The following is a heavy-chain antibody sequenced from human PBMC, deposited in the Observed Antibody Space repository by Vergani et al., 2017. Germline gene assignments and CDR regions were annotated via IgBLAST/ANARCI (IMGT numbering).Heavy chain of an antibody. CDR2: IYTSGST. CDR1: GGSISSYY. CDR3: AREPTRITIFGVVIQDYFDD. Sequence: QVQLQESGPGLVKPSETLSLTCTVSGGSISSYYWSWIRQPAGKGLEWIGRIYTSGSTNYNPSLKSRVTMSVDTSKNQFSLKLSSVTAADTAVYYCAREPTRITIFGVVIQDYFDDWGLGTLVTVSS. D-gene: IGHD3-3*01. J-gene: IGHJ4*02. V-gene: IGHV4-4*07.